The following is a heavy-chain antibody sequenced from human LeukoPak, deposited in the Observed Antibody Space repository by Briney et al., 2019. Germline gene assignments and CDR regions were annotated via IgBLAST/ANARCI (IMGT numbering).Heavy chain of an antibody. CDR1: GFTFSSYA. V-gene: IGHV3-23*01. Sequence: PGGSLRLSCAASGFTFSSYAMSWVRQAPGKGLEWVSAISGSGGSTYYADSVKGRFTISRDTSKNTLYLQMNSLRAEDTAVYYCAKDLLYDSWSGSIYYMDVWGKGTTVTVSS. CDR3: AKDLLYDSWSGSIYYMDV. CDR2: ISGSGGST. D-gene: IGHD3-3*01. J-gene: IGHJ6*03.